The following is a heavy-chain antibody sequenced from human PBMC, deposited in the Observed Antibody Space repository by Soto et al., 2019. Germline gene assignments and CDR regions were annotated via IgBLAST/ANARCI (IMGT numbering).Heavy chain of an antibody. V-gene: IGHV3-15*01. CDR3: TIDLYGDYMIRDWYFDL. CDR2: IKSKTDGGTT. J-gene: IGHJ2*01. CDR1: GFTFSNAW. Sequence: EVQLVESGGGLVKPGGSLRLSCAASGFTFSNAWMSWVRQAPGKGLEWVGRIKSKTDGGTTDYAAPVKGRFTISRDDSKNTLYLQMNSLKTEDTAVYYCTIDLYGDYMIRDWYFDLWGRGTLVTVSS. D-gene: IGHD4-17*01.